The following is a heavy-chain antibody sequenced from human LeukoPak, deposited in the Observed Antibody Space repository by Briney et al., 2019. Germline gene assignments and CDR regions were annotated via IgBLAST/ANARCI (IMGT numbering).Heavy chain of an antibody. CDR2: IYHSGST. CDR1: GYSISSGYY. D-gene: IGHD6-19*01. CDR3: ARDRDSGWAREPYYFDY. V-gene: IGHV4-38-2*02. Sequence: PSETLSLTCTVSGYSISSGYYWGWIRQPPGKGLEWIGSIYHSGSTYYNPSLKSRVTISVDTSKNQFSLKLSSVTAADTAVYYCARDRDSGWAREPYYFDYWGQGTLVTVSS. J-gene: IGHJ4*02.